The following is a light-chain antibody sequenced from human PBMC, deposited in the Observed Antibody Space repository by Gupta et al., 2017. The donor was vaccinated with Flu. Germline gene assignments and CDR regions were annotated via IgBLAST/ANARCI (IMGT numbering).Light chain of an antibody. CDR2: EVT. CDR1: TSDVGDFNF. J-gene: IGLJ1*01. V-gene: IGLV2-14*01. CDR3: ALYTRVKSYV. Sequence: QSALTQPASVSGSPGQSITISCTGATSDVGDFNFVSWYQQFPGKAPQLVIYEVTNRPSGTSHRFSGSRSANAAFLTISGLQADDEADYYCALYTRVKSYVFGSGTRVSV.